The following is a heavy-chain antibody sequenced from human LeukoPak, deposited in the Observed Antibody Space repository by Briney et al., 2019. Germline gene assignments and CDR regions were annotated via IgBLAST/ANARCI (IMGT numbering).Heavy chain of an antibody. V-gene: IGHV3-33*08. CDR2: IWYDGSNK. D-gene: IGHD6-19*01. CDR1: GFTFSSYG. J-gene: IGHJ4*02. Sequence: GGSLRLSCAASGFTFSSYGMHWVRQARGKGLEWVAVIWYDGSNKYYADSAKGRFTISRDNSKNTLYLQMNSLRAEDTAVYYCARASEDSSGSFVVDYWGQGTLVTVSS. CDR3: ARASEDSSGSFVVDY.